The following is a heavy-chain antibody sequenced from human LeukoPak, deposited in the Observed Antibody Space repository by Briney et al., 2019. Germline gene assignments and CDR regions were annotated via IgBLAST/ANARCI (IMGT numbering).Heavy chain of an antibody. Sequence: PVRSLRLSCAASGFTFSDHYIDSVRQAPGKGLGWVGRIKNKLNGYTIEYAASVKGRFNISRDDSKKSLYLQMDSLKTEDTAMCYCVRWDSGSPGDWGQGTLVTVSS. D-gene: IGHD1-26*01. CDR2: IKNKLNGYTI. J-gene: IGHJ4*02. CDR3: VRWDSGSPGD. CDR1: GFTFSDHY. V-gene: IGHV3-72*01.